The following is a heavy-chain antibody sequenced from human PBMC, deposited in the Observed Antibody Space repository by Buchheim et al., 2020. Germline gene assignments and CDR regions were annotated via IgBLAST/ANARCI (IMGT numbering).Heavy chain of an antibody. Sequence: EVQLVESGGGLVQPGGSLRLSCAASGFSFSSCWMHWVRQTPGKGLLLVSRTNTDGTYTSYADSVKGRFTISRDNARKMVYLEMNSLRAEDTAVYYCVSPGIRDGYDFDYWGQGT. D-gene: IGHD5-24*01. V-gene: IGHV3-74*01. J-gene: IGHJ4*02. CDR1: GFSFSSCW. CDR2: TNTDGTYT. CDR3: VSPGIRDGYDFDY.